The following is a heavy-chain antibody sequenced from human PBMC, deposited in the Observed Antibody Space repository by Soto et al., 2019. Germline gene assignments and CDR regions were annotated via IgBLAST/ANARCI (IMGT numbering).Heavy chain of an antibody. D-gene: IGHD2-2*01. V-gene: IGHV1-18*04. CDR1: GYTFTSYG. J-gene: IGHJ6*02. Sequence: ASVKVSCKASGYTFTSYGISWVRQAPGQGLEWMGWISAYNGNTNYAQKLQGRVTMTTDTSTSTAYMELRSLRSDNTAVYYCAREPKGYCSSTSCPKPPYCYYGMDVWGQGTTVTVAS. CDR2: ISAYNGNT. CDR3: AREPKGYCSSTSCPKPPYCYYGMDV.